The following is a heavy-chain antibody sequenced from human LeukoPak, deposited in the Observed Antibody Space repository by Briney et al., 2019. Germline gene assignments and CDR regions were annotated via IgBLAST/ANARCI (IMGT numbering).Heavy chain of an antibody. Sequence: SETLSLTCTVSGGSISSYYWSWIRQRLGRGLEWIGYIYYTGTTNYNPSLKNRVTISADTSKNQFSLKLNSVTAADTAVYYCASILDGMDVWGQGTTVSVSS. CDR3: ASILDGMDV. J-gene: IGHJ6*02. CDR1: GGSISSYY. V-gene: IGHV4-59*08. CDR2: IYYTGTT.